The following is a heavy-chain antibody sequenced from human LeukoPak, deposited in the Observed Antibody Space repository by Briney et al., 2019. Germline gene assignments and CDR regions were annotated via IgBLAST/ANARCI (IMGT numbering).Heavy chain of an antibody. J-gene: IGHJ4*02. CDR3: ARLWFGELSYFDY. V-gene: IGHV3-7*01. CDR2: IKQDGSEK. CDR1: GFTLSNAW. Sequence: TGGSLRLSCAASGFTLSNAWMSWVRQAPGKGLEWVANIKQDGSEKYYVDSVKGRFTISRDNAKNSLYLQMNSLRAEDTAVYYCARLWFGELSYFDYWGQGTLVTVSS. D-gene: IGHD3-10*01.